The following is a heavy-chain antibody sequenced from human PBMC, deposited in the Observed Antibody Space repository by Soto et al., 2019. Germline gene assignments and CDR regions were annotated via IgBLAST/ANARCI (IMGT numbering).Heavy chain of an antibody. CDR1: GYTFTGYY. CDR2: INPNSGGT. D-gene: IGHD2-2*02. J-gene: IGHJ6*02. V-gene: IGHV1-2*04. CDR3: ARGRVVVPAAIVGYYYYGMDV. Sequence: GASVKVSCKASGYTFTGYYMHWVRQAPGQGLEWMGWINPNSGGTNYAQKFQGWVTMTRDTSISTAYMELSRLRSDDTAVYYCARGRVVVPAAIVGYYYYGMDVWGQGTTVTVS.